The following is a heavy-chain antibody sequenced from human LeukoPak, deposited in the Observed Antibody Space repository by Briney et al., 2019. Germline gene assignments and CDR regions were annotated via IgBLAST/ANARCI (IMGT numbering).Heavy chain of an antibody. D-gene: IGHD6-19*01. J-gene: IGHJ6*02. CDR1: GFTFSSYD. V-gene: IGHV3-13*01. Sequence: GGSLRLSCAASGFTFSSYDMHWVRQATGKGLEWVLAIGTAGDTYYPGSVKGRFTISRENAKNSLYLQMNSLRAGDTAVYYCARVPPSGWYDYGMDVWGQGTTVTVSS. CDR2: IGTAGDT. CDR3: ARVPPSGWYDYGMDV.